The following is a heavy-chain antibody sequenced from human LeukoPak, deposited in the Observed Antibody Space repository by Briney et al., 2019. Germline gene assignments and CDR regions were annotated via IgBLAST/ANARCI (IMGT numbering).Heavy chain of an antibody. J-gene: IGHJ4*02. CDR1: GYTFTSYG. D-gene: IGHD6-19*01. CDR3: ATDFLTGYSSGWFPVPGY. Sequence: ASVKVSCKASGYTFTSYGISWVRQAPGQGLEWMGCISAYNGNTNYAQKLQGRVTMTTDTSTSTAYMELRSLRSDDTAVYYCATDFLTGYSSGWFPVPGYWGQGTLVTVSS. CDR2: ISAYNGNT. V-gene: IGHV1-18*01.